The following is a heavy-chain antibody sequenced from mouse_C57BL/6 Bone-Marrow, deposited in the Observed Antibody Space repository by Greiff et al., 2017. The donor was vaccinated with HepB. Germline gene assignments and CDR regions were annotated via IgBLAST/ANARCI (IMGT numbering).Heavy chain of an antibody. CDR3: ARDGDYYGSSYFAMDY. V-gene: IGHV5-16*01. D-gene: IGHD1-1*01. Sequence: EVHLVESEGGLVQPGSSMKLSCTASGFTFSDYYMAWVRQVPEKGLEWVANINYDGSSTYYLDSLKSRFIISRDNAKNILYLQMSSLKSEDTATYYCARDGDYYGSSYFAMDYWGQGTSVTVSS. J-gene: IGHJ4*01. CDR1: GFTFSDYY. CDR2: INYDGSST.